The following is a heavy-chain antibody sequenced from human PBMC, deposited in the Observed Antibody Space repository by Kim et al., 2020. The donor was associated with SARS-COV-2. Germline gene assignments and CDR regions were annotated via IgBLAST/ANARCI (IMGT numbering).Heavy chain of an antibody. CDR1: GYTFTKFY. J-gene: IGHJ4*02. D-gene: IGHD3-10*01. Sequence: ASVKVSCKASGYTFTKFYVHWVRQAPGQGLEWMAIINPSDGSTTYAQKFQGRVTLASDTSTTTVYMELSSLRSEDTAMYYCARDQGSYYGSGTSYNPPFDDWGQGTLVTVSS. CDR2: INPSDGST. V-gene: IGHV1-46*01. CDR3: ARDQGSYYGSGTSYNPPFDD.